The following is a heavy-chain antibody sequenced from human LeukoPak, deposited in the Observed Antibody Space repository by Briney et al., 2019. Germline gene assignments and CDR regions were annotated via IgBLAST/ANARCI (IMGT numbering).Heavy chain of an antibody. J-gene: IGHJ4*02. Sequence: GESLKISCKGSGYSFTSYWIGWVRQMPGKGLEWMGIIYPGDSDTRYSPSFQGQVTISADKSISTAYLQWSSLKASDTAMYYCASPSFKYDYVWGSYNYWGQGTLVTVSS. CDR2: IYPGDSDT. V-gene: IGHV5-51*01. D-gene: IGHD3-16*01. CDR1: GYSFTSYW. CDR3: ASPSFKYDYVWGSYNY.